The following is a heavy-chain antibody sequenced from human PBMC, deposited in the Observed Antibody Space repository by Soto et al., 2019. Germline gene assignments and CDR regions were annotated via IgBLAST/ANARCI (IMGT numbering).Heavy chain of an antibody. CDR1: GGSISSYY. D-gene: IGHD3-22*01. CDR3: ARIGGWYGSSGYYWGFDAFDF. CDR2: IYYSGST. J-gene: IGHJ3*01. Sequence: SETLSLTCTVSGGSISSYYWSWIRQPPGKGQEWIGYIYYSGSTNYNPSLKSRVTISVDTSKNQFSLKLSSVAAADTAVYYCARIGGWYGSSGYYWGFDAFDFWGQGTMVTVSS. V-gene: IGHV4-59*01.